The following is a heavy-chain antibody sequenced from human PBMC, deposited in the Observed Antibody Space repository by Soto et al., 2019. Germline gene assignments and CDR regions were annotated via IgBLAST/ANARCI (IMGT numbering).Heavy chain of an antibody. CDR1: GGSISSSSYY. Sequence: SETLSLTCTVSGGSISSSSYYWGWIRQPPGTGLEWIGSIYYSGSTYYNPSLKSRVTISVDTSKNQFSLKLSSVTAADTAVYYCARRRIPTAAGLDPWGQGTLVTVSS. CDR3: ARRRIPTAAGLDP. V-gene: IGHV4-39*01. CDR2: IYYSGST. J-gene: IGHJ5*02. D-gene: IGHD6-13*01.